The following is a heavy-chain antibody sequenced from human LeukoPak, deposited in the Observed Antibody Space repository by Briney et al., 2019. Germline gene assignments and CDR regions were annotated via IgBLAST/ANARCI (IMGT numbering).Heavy chain of an antibody. J-gene: IGHJ5*02. CDR2: INHSGST. V-gene: IGHV4-34*01. Sequence: SETLSLTCAVYGGSFSGYYWSWIRQPPGKGLEWIGEINHSGSTNYNTSLKSRVTISVDTSKNQFPLKLSSVTAADTAVYYCARGENDYGDYSWFDPWGQGTLVTVSS. CDR1: GGSFSGYY. D-gene: IGHD4-17*01. CDR3: ARGENDYGDYSWFDP.